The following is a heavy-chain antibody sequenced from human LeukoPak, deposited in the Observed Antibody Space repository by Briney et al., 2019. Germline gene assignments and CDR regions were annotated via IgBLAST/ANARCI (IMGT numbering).Heavy chain of an antibody. CDR3: ATPLDYYDSSGYHQGGD. CDR2: IKEDGSKK. D-gene: IGHD3-22*01. V-gene: IGHV3-7*03. CDR1: GFTFSSCW. J-gene: IGHJ4*02. Sequence: GGSLRLSCAASGFTFSSCWTTWVRQAPGKGLEWVANIKEDGSKKNYVDSVKGRFTIFRDNAKNSLYLQMNSLRAEDTAVYYCATPLDYYDSSGYHQGGDWGQGTLVTASS.